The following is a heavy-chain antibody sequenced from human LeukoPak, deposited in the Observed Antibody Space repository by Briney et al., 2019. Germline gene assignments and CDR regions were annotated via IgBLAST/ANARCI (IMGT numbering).Heavy chain of an antibody. J-gene: IGHJ4*02. CDR3: ARSVPGYCSSTSCYSIDFDY. CDR1: GGSISSYY. CDR2: IYYSGTT. Sequence: PSETLSLTCTVSGGSISSYYWSWIRQPPGKGLEWIGYIYYSGTTNYNPSLKSRVTISVDTSKNQFSLKLSSVTAADTAVYYCARSVPGYCSSTSCYSIDFDYWGQGTLVTVSS. D-gene: IGHD2-2*03. V-gene: IGHV4-59*01.